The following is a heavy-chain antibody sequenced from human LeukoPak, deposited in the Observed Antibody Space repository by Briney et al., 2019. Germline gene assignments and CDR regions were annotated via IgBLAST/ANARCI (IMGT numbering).Heavy chain of an antibody. CDR2: IYYSGST. Sequence: PSETLSLTCTVSGGSISSSSYYWGWLRQPPGKGLEWIVSIYYSGSTYYNPSLKSRITISVDTSKNQFSLKLSSVTAADTAVYYCARAPNMIVVDYWGQGTLVTVSS. CDR3: ARAPNMIVVDY. V-gene: IGHV4-39*07. J-gene: IGHJ4*02. CDR1: GGSISSSSYY. D-gene: IGHD3-22*01.